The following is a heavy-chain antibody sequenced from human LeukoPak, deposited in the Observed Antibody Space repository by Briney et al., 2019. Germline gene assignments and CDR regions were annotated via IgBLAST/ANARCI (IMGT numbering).Heavy chain of an antibody. CDR3: ARQKCTSTSCLTKNAFDI. CDR2: IYTSGST. J-gene: IGHJ3*02. D-gene: IGHD2-2*01. CDR1: GSISGYY. Sequence: SETLSLTCSVSGSISGYYWSWIRQPPGKGLEWIGYIYTSGSTNYNPSLESRVAISVDTSKNQFSLDLSSVTAADTAVYYCARQKCTSTSCLTKNAFDIWGQGTMVTVSS. V-gene: IGHV4-4*09.